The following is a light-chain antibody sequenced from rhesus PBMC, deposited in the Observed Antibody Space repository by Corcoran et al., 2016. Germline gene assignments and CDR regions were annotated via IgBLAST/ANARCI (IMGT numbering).Light chain of an antibody. V-gene: IGKV1-25*01. J-gene: IGKJ2*01. Sequence: DIQMTQSPSSLFASVGDTVTITCQASQGISKYLAWYQQKPGKAPKLLIYDAFTLQSGVPPRYSGSGSGTEFTLTISSLQPEDFATYYCQQHNSYPYSFGQGTKVEIK. CDR1: QGISKY. CDR2: DAF. CDR3: QQHNSYPYS.